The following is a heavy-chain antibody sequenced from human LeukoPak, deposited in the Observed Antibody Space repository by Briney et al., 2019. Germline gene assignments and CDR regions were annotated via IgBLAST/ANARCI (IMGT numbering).Heavy chain of an antibody. CDR2: IYSGGST. V-gene: IGHV3-53*01. Sequence: GGSLRLSCAASGFTVSSNYMSWVRQAPGKGLEWVSVIYSGGSTYYADSVKGRFTISRDKSKSTLYLQMNSLRAEDTAVYYCARGIAAAGLTFDYWGQGTLVTVSS. J-gene: IGHJ4*02. D-gene: IGHD6-13*01. CDR1: GFTVSSNY. CDR3: ARGIAAAGLTFDY.